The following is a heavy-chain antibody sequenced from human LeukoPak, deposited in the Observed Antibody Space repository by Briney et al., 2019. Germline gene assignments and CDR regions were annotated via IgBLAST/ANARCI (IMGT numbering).Heavy chain of an antibody. CDR1: GFTFSSYS. CDR2: ISSSSSYI. Sequence: GGSLRLSCAASGFTFSSYSMNWVRQAPGKGLEWVSSISSSSSYIYYADSVKGRFTISRDNAKNSLYLQMNSLRAEDTAVYYCARDSFYGSGSSLPDYWGQGTLVTVSS. D-gene: IGHD3-10*01. V-gene: IGHV3-21*01. J-gene: IGHJ4*02. CDR3: ARDSFYGSGSSLPDY.